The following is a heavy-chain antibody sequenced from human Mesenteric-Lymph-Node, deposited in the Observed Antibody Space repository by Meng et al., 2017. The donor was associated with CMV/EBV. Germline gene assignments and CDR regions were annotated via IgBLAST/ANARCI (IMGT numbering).Heavy chain of an antibody. Sequence: SVKVSCKTSGNTFSNYAFNWVRRAPGHGLEWMGGVLPSVDKTNYAQKFQGRVTIIADESTSTVYMELSHLRSEDTALYYCSTTRFGEVRLTQESYYYYYDMDVWGQGTTVTVSS. D-gene: IGHD3-3*01. J-gene: IGHJ6*02. CDR3: STTRFGEVRLTQESYYYYYDMDV. V-gene: IGHV1-69*13. CDR2: VLPSVDKT. CDR1: GNTFSNYA.